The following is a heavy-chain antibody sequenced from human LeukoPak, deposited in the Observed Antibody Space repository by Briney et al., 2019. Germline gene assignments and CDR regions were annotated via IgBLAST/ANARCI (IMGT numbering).Heavy chain of an antibody. CDR2: IKQDGSEK. Sequence: PGGSLRLSCAAPGFTFSSYWMSWVRQAPGKGLEWVANIKQDGSEKNYVDSVKGRLTISRDNTKNSLYLQMNSLRADDTAVYFCAREGVLAAADYWGQGTLVTVSS. CDR3: AREGVLAAADY. CDR1: GFTFSSYW. J-gene: IGHJ4*02. D-gene: IGHD2-2*01. V-gene: IGHV3-7*01.